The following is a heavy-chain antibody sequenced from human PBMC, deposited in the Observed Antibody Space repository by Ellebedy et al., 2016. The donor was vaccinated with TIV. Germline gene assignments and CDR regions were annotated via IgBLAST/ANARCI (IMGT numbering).Heavy chain of an antibody. CDR1: GFTFSSYA. CDR3: ARGGDIVATIMLWDY. V-gene: IGHV3-23*01. CDR2: ISGSGGST. J-gene: IGHJ4*02. D-gene: IGHD5-12*01. Sequence: GESLKISXAASGFTFSSYAMSWVRQAPGKGLEWVSAISGSGGSTYYADSVKGRFTISRDNSKNTLYLQMNSLRAEDTAVYYCARGGDIVATIMLWDYWGQGTLVTVSS.